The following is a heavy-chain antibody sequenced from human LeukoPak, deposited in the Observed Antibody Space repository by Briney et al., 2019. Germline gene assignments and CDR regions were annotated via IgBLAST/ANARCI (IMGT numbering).Heavy chain of an antibody. CDR3: ATAVLLRNYYGLGTYYNGAFDI. CDR2: VSGSGAST. Sequence: PGGSLRLSCAASGFTFSSHAMSWVRQAPGKGLKWVSTVSGSGASTYYADSVNGRFSISRDNSDNTLYLHMNSLRAEDTAVYYCATAVLLRNYYGLGTYYNGAFDIWGQGTMVTVSS. J-gene: IGHJ3*02. CDR1: GFTFSSHA. V-gene: IGHV3-23*01. D-gene: IGHD3-10*01.